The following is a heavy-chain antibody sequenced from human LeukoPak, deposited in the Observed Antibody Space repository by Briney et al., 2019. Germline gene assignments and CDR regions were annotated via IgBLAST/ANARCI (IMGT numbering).Heavy chain of an antibody. V-gene: IGHV3-7*01. Sequence: VGSLRLSCAASGFTFSNYWMSWVRQAPGKGLEWVANIKQDGSERYYVDSVRGRFTISRDNAKNSLFLQIHSLRAEDTAVYYCATALHSSSWSFDYWGQGTLVAVSS. J-gene: IGHJ4*02. D-gene: IGHD6-13*01. CDR2: IKQDGSER. CDR3: ATALHSSSWSFDY. CDR1: GFTFSNYW.